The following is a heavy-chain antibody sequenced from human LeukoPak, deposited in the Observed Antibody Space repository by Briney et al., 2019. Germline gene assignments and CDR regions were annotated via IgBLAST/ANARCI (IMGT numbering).Heavy chain of an antibody. CDR3: ARDGDYVWGSWIDP. D-gene: IGHD3-16*01. V-gene: IGHV4-30-2*01. CDR1: GGSISSGGYS. CDR2: IYHSGST. Sequence: PSQTLSLTCAVSGGSISSGGYSWSWIRQPPGKGLEWIGYIYHSGSTYYNPSLKSRVTISVDRSKNQFSLKLSSVTAADTAVYYCARDGDYVWGSWIDPWGQGTLVTVSS. J-gene: IGHJ5*02.